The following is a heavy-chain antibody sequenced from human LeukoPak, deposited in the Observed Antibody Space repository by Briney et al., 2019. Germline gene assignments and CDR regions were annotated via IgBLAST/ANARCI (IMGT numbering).Heavy chain of an antibody. CDR3: ARLINWYFDL. CDR1: GFTFTSYSMN. CDR2: IYYSGST. J-gene: IGHJ2*01. Sequence: GSLRLSCAASGFTFTSYSMNWVRQAPGKGLEWIGNIYYSGSTYYNPSLKSRVTISVDTSKNQFSLKLSSETAADTAVYYCARLINWYFDLWGRGTLVTVSS. V-gene: IGHV4-39*01.